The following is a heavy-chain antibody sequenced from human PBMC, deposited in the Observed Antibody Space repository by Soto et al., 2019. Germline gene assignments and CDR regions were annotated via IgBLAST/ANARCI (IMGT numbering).Heavy chain of an antibody. V-gene: IGHV3-30-3*01. D-gene: IGHD5-18*01. J-gene: IGHJ4*02. CDR2: ISYDGSSK. CDR1: GFTFSSYA. CDR3: ARDLGPKRVDNYAYTY. Sequence: QVQLVESGGGVVQPGRSLRLSCAASGFTFSSYAMHWVRQAPGKGLEWVAVISYDGSSKYYADSVKGRFTISRDNFKNTLYLQMNTLRAEDTAVYYCARDLGPKRVDNYAYTYWGQGTLVTVSS.